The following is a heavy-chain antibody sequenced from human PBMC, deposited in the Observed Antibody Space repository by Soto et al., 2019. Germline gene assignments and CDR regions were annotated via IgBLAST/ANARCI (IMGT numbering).Heavy chain of an antibody. D-gene: IGHD1-26*01. Sequence: PSETLSLTCTVGSISTYYWNWIRQPPGKGLEWIGYIYYMGRTNYNPSLKSRVTMSIDTSKNQFSLKLSSVTAADTAVYYCARDPVGVTHFAYWGQGALVTVSS. CDR2: IYYMGRT. CDR1: SISTYY. V-gene: IGHV4-59*01. J-gene: IGHJ4*02. CDR3: ARDPVGVTHFAY.